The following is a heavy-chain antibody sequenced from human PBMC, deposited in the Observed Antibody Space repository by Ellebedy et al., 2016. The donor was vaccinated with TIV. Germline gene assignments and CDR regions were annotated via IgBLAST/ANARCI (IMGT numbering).Heavy chain of an antibody. V-gene: IGHV3-33*01. CDR2: IWYDGSKK. CDR3: ATGGYSNGYGGWFDP. D-gene: IGHD5-18*01. J-gene: IGHJ5*02. CDR1: GFSFRSYG. Sequence: PGGSLRLSCTVSGFSFRSYGMHWVRQAPGEGLEWVAVIWYDGSKKYYADSVKGRFTISRDNSKNTLYLQMNSLRAEETAVYYCATGGYSNGYGGWFDPWGKGTLVTVSS.